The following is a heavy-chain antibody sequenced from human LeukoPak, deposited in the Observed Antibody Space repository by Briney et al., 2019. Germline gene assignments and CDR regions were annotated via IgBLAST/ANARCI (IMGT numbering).Heavy chain of an antibody. CDR3: ARSNFVYGDYVQYWYFDL. CDR1: GYTFTSYG. Sequence: ASVKVSCKASGYTFTSYGISWVRQAPGQGLEWMGWISAYNGNTNYAQKLQGRVTMTTDTFTSTAYMELRSLRSDDTAVYYCARSNFVYGDYVQYWYFDLWGRGTLVTVSS. V-gene: IGHV1-18*01. D-gene: IGHD4-17*01. CDR2: ISAYNGNT. J-gene: IGHJ2*01.